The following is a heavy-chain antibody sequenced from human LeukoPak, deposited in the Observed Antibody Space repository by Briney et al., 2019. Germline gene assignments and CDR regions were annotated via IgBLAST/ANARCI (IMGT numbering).Heavy chain of an antibody. CDR3: ARVMTTVTRDYYYYYGMDV. CDR2: IIPIFGTA. J-gene: IGHJ6*02. V-gene: IGHV1-69*13. D-gene: IGHD4-17*01. CDR1: GGTFSSYA. Sequence: ASVKVSCKASGGTFSSYAISWVRQAPGQGLEWMGGIIPIFGTANYAQKFQGRVTITADEPTSTAYMELSSLRSEDTAVYYCARVMTTVTRDYYYYYGMDVWGQGTTVTVSS.